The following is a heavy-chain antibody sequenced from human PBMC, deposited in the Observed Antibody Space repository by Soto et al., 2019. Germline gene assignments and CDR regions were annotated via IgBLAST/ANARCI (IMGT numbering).Heavy chain of an antibody. D-gene: IGHD2-8*02. J-gene: IGHJ4*02. V-gene: IGHV4-34*01. CDR2: INHSGST. CDR3: ARDKITGLFDY. CDR1: GGSFSGYY. Sequence: QVQLQQWGAGLLKPSETLSLTCAVYGGSFSGYYWTWIRQPPGTGLEWIGEINHSGSTNYNPSLKGRVTISVDTSTIQFSLKLTSVTAADTAVYYCARDKITGLFDYWGQGTLVTVSS.